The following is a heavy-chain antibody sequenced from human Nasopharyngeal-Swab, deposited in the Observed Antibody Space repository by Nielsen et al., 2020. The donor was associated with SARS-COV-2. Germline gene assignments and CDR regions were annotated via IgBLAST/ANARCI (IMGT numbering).Heavy chain of an antibody. J-gene: IGHJ4*02. Sequence: SLKISCAASGFTFDDYAMHWVRQAPGKGLEWVSGISWNSGSIGYADSVKGRFTISRNNAKNSLYRQLNSLRAEDTALYYCAKDYLGYVGNPREYFDYWGQGTLVTVSS. V-gene: IGHV3-9*01. CDR1: GFTFDDYA. CDR3: AKDYLGYVGNPREYFDY. D-gene: IGHD4-23*01. CDR2: ISWNSGSI.